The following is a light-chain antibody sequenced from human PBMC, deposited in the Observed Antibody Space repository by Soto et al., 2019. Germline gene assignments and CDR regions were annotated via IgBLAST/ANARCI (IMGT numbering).Light chain of an antibody. CDR2: GAS. J-gene: IGKJ5*01. V-gene: IGKV3-11*01. Sequence: EIVLTHSPVTLSLSPWERATLSCRASQSVSSYLAWYQQKPGQAPRLLIYGASTRATGIPARFSGSGSGTDFSLTISSLEPEDFAVYYCQQRSNWPITFGLGTRLEIK. CDR3: QQRSNWPIT. CDR1: QSVSSY.